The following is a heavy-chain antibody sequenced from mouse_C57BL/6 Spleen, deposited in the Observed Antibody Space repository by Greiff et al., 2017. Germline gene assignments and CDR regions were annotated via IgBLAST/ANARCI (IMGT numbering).Heavy chain of an antibody. CDR1: GYAFSSYW. V-gene: IGHV1-80*01. CDR2: IYPGDGDT. Sequence: VQLQQSGAELVKPGASVTISCKASGYAFSSYWMNWVKQRPGKGLEWIGQIYPGDGDTNYNGKFKGKATLTADKSSSTAYMQLSSLTSEDSAVYFCARSTNWSYYFDYWGQGTTLTVSS. CDR3: ARSTNWSYYFDY. D-gene: IGHD4-1*01. J-gene: IGHJ2*01.